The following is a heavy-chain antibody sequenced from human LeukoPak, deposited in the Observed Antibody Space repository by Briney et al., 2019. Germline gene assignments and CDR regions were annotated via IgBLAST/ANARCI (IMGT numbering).Heavy chain of an antibody. CDR2: IYPGDSDT. J-gene: IGHJ4*02. CDR1: GYTFTNYW. D-gene: IGHD5-18*01. Sequence: GESLKISCQCSGYTFTNYWIGWARQMPGKGLEWMGIIYPGDSDTRYSPSFQGQVTISADKSINTAYLQSSSLKASDTAMYYCAKGGYNFGPFDYWGQGTLVTVSS. CDR3: AKGGYNFGPFDY. V-gene: IGHV5-51*01.